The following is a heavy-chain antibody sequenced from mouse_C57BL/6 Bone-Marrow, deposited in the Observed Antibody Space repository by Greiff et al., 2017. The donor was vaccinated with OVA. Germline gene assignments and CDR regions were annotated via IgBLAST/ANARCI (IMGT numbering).Heavy chain of an antibody. CDR1: GYTFTSYW. Sequence: QVHVKQPGAELVKPGASVKLSCKASGYTFTSYWMHCVKQRPGRGLEGIGRIDPNSGGTKYNEKFKSKAPLTVDKPSSTDYMQLSSLTSEDSAVYYCASLGYRMDYWGQGTSVTVSS. CDR3: ASLGYRMDY. V-gene: IGHV1-72*01. D-gene: IGHD2-2*01. CDR2: IDPNSGGT. J-gene: IGHJ4*01.